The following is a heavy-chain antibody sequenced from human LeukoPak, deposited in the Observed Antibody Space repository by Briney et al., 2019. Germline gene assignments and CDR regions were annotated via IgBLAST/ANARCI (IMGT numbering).Heavy chain of an antibody. CDR3: ARLPHIAVAGTSFDY. Sequence: ASVKVSCKASGYTFTGYYMHWVRQAPGQGLEWMGRTNPNSGGTNYAQKFQGRVTMTRDTSISTAYMELSRLRSDDTAVYYCARLPHIAVAGTSFDYWGQGTLVTVSS. D-gene: IGHD6-19*01. CDR2: TNPNSGGT. J-gene: IGHJ4*02. V-gene: IGHV1-2*06. CDR1: GYTFTGYY.